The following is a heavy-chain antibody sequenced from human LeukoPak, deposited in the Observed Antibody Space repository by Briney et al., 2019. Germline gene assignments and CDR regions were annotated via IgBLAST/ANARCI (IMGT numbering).Heavy chain of an antibody. Sequence: DPSETLSLTCIVSGGSISSSSYYWGWIRQPPGKGLEWIGSIYYSGSTYYNPSLKSRVTISVDTSKNQFSLKLSSVTAADTAVYYCAREPSSSITMIVVVSGFDPWGQGTLVTVSS. V-gene: IGHV4-39*07. CDR3: AREPSSSITMIVVVSGFDP. D-gene: IGHD3-22*01. J-gene: IGHJ5*02. CDR1: GGSISSSSYY. CDR2: IYYSGST.